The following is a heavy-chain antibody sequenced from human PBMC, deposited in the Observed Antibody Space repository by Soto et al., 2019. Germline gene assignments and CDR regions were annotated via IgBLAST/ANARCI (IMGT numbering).Heavy chain of an antibody. CDR3: ARSYYDRSGYAVDP. CDR2: MYKGGSI. Sequence: SETLSLTCRVAGGSIRDDYWSWIRQPPGKRLEWIGYMYKGGSINYNPSLKSRVTISVDTSKNQFSLKLSSVTAADTAVYYCARSYYDRSGYAVDPWGQGTLVTVS. J-gene: IGHJ5*02. D-gene: IGHD3-22*01. V-gene: IGHV4-4*09. CDR1: GGSIRDDY.